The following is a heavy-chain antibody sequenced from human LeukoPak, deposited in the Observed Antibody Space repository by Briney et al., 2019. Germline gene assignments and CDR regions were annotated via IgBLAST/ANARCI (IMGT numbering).Heavy chain of an antibody. V-gene: IGHV3-23*01. J-gene: IGHJ5*02. CDR1: GFTFNNYA. Sequence: GGSLRLSCAASGFTFNNYAMSWVRQAPGKGLEWVSAISGSDAGTYYADSVKGRFTISRDNSKNTLYLQMNSLRAEDTAVYYCASVRLVGATVYWFDPWGQGTLVTVSS. D-gene: IGHD1-26*01. CDR2: ISGSDAGT. CDR3: ASVRLVGATVYWFDP.